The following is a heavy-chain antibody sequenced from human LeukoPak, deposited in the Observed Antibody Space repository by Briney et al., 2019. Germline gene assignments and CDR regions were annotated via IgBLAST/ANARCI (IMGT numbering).Heavy chain of an antibody. D-gene: IGHD6-6*01. V-gene: IGHV3-23*01. CDR1: EFTFNRCA. Sequence: GGSLRLSCAASEFTFNRCAMSWVRQAPGKGLEWVSGISSSGGSTYYADSVKGRFTVSRDNSNDALYLQMNSLRAEDTAIYYCAKSVIAARPYYFDYWGQGVLVTVSS. CDR3: AKSVIAARPYYFDY. CDR2: ISSSGGST. J-gene: IGHJ4*02.